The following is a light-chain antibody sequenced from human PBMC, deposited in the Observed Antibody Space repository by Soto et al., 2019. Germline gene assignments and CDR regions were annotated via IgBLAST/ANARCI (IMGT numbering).Light chain of an antibody. Sequence: NFMLTQPHSVSESPGKTLSISCTRSSGSIANNYVQSYQQRPGSAPTTVIYENNQRLSGVPDRFSGSTDGSSNSASLTISGLPTEDEADYYCQSYDSDFVVFGGGTKLTVL. J-gene: IGLJ2*01. CDR1: SGSIANNY. CDR3: QSYDSDFVV. V-gene: IGLV6-57*04. CDR2: ENN.